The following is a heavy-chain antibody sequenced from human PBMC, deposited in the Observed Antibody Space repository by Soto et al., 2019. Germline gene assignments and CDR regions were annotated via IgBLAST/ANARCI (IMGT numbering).Heavy chain of an antibody. CDR3: ATHPPYGPLDH. D-gene: IGHD4-17*01. Sequence: QLQLQESGPGLVKPSETLSLTCTVSGGSISSSSNHWGWIRQPPGKGLAWIGNIYYSENTYYNPSLKSRVTISVDTSKNQFSLRLTSVTAADTAVYYGATHPPYGPLDHWGQGTLVTVSS. CDR2: IYYSENT. CDR1: GGSISSSSNH. V-gene: IGHV4-39*01. J-gene: IGHJ4*02.